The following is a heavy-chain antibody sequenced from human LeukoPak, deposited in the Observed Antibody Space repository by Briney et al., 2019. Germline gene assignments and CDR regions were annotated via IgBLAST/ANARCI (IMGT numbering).Heavy chain of an antibody. Sequence: GGSLRLSCAASGFTFSSYSMNWVRQAPGKGLEWVSSISSSSSHIYYADSVKGRFTISRDNAKNLLYLQMNSLRAEDTAVYYCARAGLSTMIVVDWGQGTLVTVSS. J-gene: IGHJ4*02. CDR3: ARAGLSTMIVVD. V-gene: IGHV3-21*01. CDR1: GFTFSSYS. CDR2: ISSSSSHI. D-gene: IGHD3-22*01.